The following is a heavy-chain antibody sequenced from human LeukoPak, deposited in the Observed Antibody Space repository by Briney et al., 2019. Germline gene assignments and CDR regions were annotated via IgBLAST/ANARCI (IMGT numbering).Heavy chain of an antibody. CDR2: ISSSSYT. CDR1: GFTFSDYY. Sequence: GGSLRLSCAASGFTFSDYYMSWIRQAPGKGLDWVSYISSSSYTNYADSVKGRFTISRDNAKNSLYLQMNSLRAEDTAVYYCARAKWLVTPFDYWGQGTLVTVSS. J-gene: IGHJ4*02. D-gene: IGHD6-19*01. CDR3: ARAKWLVTPFDY. V-gene: IGHV3-11*05.